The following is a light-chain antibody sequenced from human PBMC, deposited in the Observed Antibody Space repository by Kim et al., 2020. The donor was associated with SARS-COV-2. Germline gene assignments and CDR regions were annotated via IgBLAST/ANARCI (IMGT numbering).Light chain of an antibody. Sequence: QSVLTQPPSVSAAPGQKVTISCSGSSSNIGKNYISWYQQVPGTAPKLLIYDNKKRPSGIPDRFSGSKSGTSATLAITGLQTGDEADYYCGTWDSSLNIVLFGGGTKVTVL. CDR2: DNK. V-gene: IGLV1-51*01. J-gene: IGLJ2*01. CDR1: SSNIGKNY. CDR3: GTWDSSLNIVL.